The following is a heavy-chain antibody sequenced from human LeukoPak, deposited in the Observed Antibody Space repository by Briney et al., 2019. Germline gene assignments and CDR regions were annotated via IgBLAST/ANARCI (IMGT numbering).Heavy chain of an antibody. CDR1: GYSISSGFY. CDR2: VYQSGST. CDR3: ARRTITYGMDV. D-gene: IGHD3-9*01. V-gene: IGHV4-38-2*02. Sequence: SETLSLTCTVSGYSISSGFYWGWIRQPPGKGLEWIGSVYQSGSTYYNPSLKSRVTISVDTSKNQFSLKLSSVTAADTAVYYCARRTITYGMDVWGQGTTVTVSS. J-gene: IGHJ6*02.